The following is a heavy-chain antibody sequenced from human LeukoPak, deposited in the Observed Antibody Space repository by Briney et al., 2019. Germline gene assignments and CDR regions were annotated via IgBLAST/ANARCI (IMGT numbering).Heavy chain of an antibody. CDR1: GGSISSGSYY. V-gene: IGHV4-61*02. CDR2: IYTSGST. J-gene: IGHJ4*02. CDR3: AREDARSVPTAISPLDY. Sequence: SETLSLTCTVSGGSISSGSYYWSWIRQPAGRGLEWIGRIYTSGSTNYNPSLKSRLTISLDTSKNQFSLKLSSVTAADTAGYYCAREDARSVPTAISPLDYWGQGTLVTVSS. D-gene: IGHD2-2*01.